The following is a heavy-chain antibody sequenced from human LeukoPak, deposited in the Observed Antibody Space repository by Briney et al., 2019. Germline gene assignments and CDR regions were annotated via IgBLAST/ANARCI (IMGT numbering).Heavy chain of an antibody. J-gene: IGHJ4*02. CDR3: TKDFTFSGSYY. D-gene: IGHD1-26*01. V-gene: IGHV3-23*01. CDR1: GFTFSRYW. Sequence: GGSLRLSCAASGFTFSRYWMHWVRQAPGKGLEWVSALSYSGGYTYYADSVKGRFTISRDNSKNMLYLQMNSLRAEDTAVYYCTKDFTFSGSYYWGQGTLVTVSS. CDR2: LSYSGGYT.